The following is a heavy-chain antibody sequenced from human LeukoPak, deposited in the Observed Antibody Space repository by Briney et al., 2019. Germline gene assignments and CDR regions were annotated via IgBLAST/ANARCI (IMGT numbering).Heavy chain of an antibody. Sequence: GGSLRLSCAASGFIFSNFAMHWVRQAPGKGLEYVSSINGGGGSTYYAASVKGRFTISRDTVKDTLYLQMGSVRIEDTAVYYCARGGLESPWSGYNAPDFWGQGTLVAVSS. V-gene: IGHV3-64*02. CDR3: ARGGLESPWSGYNAPDF. J-gene: IGHJ4*02. D-gene: IGHD3-3*01. CDR1: GFIFSNFA. CDR2: INGGGGST.